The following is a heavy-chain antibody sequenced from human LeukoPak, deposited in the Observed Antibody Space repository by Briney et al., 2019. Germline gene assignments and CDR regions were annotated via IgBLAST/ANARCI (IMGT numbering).Heavy chain of an antibody. Sequence: SETLSLTCTVSGGSISSGGYYWSWIRQPPGKGLEWIGYIYHSGSTYYNPSLKSRVTISVDGSKNQFSLKLSSVTAADTAVYYCARARERHDAFDIWGQGTMVTVSS. J-gene: IGHJ3*02. CDR3: ARARERHDAFDI. CDR1: GGSISSGGYY. V-gene: IGHV4-30-2*01. D-gene: IGHD1-26*01. CDR2: IYHSGST.